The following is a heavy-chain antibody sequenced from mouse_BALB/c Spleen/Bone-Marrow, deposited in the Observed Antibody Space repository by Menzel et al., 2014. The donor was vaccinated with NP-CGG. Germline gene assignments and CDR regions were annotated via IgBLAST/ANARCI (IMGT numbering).Heavy chain of an antibody. CDR2: ILPGSGST. V-gene: IGHV1-9*01. Sequence: QVQLQQSGAELIKPGASVKISCKATGYTFSSYWIEWVKQRPGHGLEWIGEILPGSGSTNYNEKFKGKATFTADTSSNTAYMQPSSLTSEASAVYYGEGGGGGGGYWYFDVWGAGTTVTVSS. J-gene: IGHJ1*01. CDR1: GYTFSSYW. CDR3: EGGGGGGGYWYFDV.